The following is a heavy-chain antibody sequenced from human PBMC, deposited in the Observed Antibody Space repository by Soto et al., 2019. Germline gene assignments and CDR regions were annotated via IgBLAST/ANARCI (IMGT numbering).Heavy chain of an antibody. Sequence: LXLSCAGSGVTCNSYWVHCVRQAPGKGLVWVSRINSDGSSTSYADSVKGRFTISRDNAKNTLYLQMNSLRAEDTAVYYCARALVGATSDWGQGTLVTVSS. CDR1: GVTCNSYW. CDR2: INSDGSST. D-gene: IGHD1-26*01. J-gene: IGHJ4*02. CDR3: ARALVGATSD. V-gene: IGHV3-74*01.